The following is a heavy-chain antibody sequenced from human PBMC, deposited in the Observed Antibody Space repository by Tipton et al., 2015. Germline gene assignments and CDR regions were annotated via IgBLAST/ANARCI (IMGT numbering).Heavy chain of an antibody. Sequence: SLRLSCTASGFIFGNYWMHWVRQAPGKGPVWVAGITGDGTSTSYAASAKGRLAISRDNAKNTLHLQMNSLRAEDTAVYYCARLGGLAADYWGQGTLVTVSS. V-gene: IGHV3-74*01. CDR3: ARLGGLAADY. D-gene: IGHD6-25*01. CDR1: GFIFGNYW. CDR2: ITGDGTST. J-gene: IGHJ4*02.